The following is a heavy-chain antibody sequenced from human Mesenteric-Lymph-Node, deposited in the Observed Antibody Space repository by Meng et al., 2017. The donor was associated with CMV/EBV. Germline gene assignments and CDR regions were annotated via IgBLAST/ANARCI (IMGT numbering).Heavy chain of an antibody. D-gene: IGHD6-6*01. CDR1: GFTVSSNY. V-gene: IGHV3-53*01. J-gene: IGHJ6*02. Sequence: GESLKISCAASGFTVSSNYMSWVRQAPGKGLEWVSVIYSGGSTYYADSVKGRFTISRDNSKNTLYLQMNSLRAEDTAVYYCARASRPDYGMDVWGQGTTVTVSS. CDR3: ARASRPDYGMDV. CDR2: IYSGGST.